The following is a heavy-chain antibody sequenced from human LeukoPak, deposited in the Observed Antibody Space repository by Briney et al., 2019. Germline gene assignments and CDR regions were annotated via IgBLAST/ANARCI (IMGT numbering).Heavy chain of an antibody. CDR1: GFTFSSYA. D-gene: IGHD3-10*01. Sequence: GGSLRLSCAASGFTFSSYAMSWVRQAPGKGLEWVSAISGSGGSTYYADSVKGRFTISRDNSKNTLYLQMNSLRAEDTAVYYCAKEEGYYYGSGSYYDYWGQGTLATVSS. J-gene: IGHJ4*02. V-gene: IGHV3-23*01. CDR3: AKEEGYYYGSGSYYDY. CDR2: ISGSGGST.